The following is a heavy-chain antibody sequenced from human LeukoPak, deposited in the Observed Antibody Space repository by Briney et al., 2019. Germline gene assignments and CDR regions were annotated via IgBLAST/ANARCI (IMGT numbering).Heavy chain of an antibody. CDR1: GFTFSSYW. V-gene: IGHV3-74*01. CDR3: ARALPPSVNTPWK. D-gene: IGHD1-1*01. CDR2: ISSDGSST. J-gene: IGHJ4*02. Sequence: PGGSVRLSCAASGFTFSSYWMHWVRQAPGKGLVWVSRISSDGSSTSYADSVKGRFTIFRDNAKNTLYLQMNSLGAEDTAVYYCARALPPSVNTPWKWGQGTQVTVSS.